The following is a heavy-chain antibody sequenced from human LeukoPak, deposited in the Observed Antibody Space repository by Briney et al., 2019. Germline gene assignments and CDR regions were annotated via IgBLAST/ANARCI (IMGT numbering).Heavy chain of an antibody. CDR1: GYTFSAYY. J-gene: IGHJ4*02. CDR3: ANGGRLDTYYYDSSAYYSFDY. Sequence: GASVKVSCKASGYTFSAYYMHWVRHAPGQGLEWIVWINPNSGGTNYAQKFQGRVTMTRDTSISSAYMELSRLRSDDTAVYYCANGGRLDTYYYDSSAYYSFDYWGQGTLVTVSS. CDR2: INPNSGGT. D-gene: IGHD3-22*01. V-gene: IGHV1-2*02.